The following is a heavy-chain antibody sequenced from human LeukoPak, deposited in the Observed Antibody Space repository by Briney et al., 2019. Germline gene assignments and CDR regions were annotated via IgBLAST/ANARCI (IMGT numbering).Heavy chain of an antibody. D-gene: IGHD3-22*01. V-gene: IGHV3-33*01. Sequence: GGSLRLSCAASGFTFSSYGMHWVRQAPGKGLEWVAVIWYDGSNKYYADSVKGRFTISRDNSKNTLYLQMNSLRAEDTAVYYCARGIYDSSGAFDYWGQGTLVTVSS. CDR1: GFTFSSYG. CDR2: IWYDGSNK. J-gene: IGHJ4*02. CDR3: ARGIYDSSGAFDY.